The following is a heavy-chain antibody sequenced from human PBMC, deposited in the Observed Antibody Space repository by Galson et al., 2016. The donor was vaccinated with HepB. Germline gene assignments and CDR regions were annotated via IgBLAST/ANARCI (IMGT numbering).Heavy chain of an antibody. CDR2: FSPLFDTT. CDR1: GGTFSNYA. V-gene: IGHV1-69*13. CDR3: ARRGAGVTGHFDL. J-gene: IGHJ4*02. D-gene: IGHD3-10*01. Sequence: SVKVSCKASGGTFSNYAVSWLRQAPGRGPEWMGGFSPLFDTTNYTRKFQGRLTITADGSGSTVQVDLISLTSDDTAIYYCARRGAGVTGHFDLWGQGTPVTVSS.